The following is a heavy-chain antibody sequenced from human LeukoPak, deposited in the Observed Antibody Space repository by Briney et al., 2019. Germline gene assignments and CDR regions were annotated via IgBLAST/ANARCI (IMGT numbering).Heavy chain of an antibody. CDR2: IYTSGST. V-gene: IGHV4-61*02. CDR1: GGSISSGSYY. Sequence: PSQTLSLTCTVSGGSISSGSYYWSWIRQPAGKGLEWIGRIYTSGSTNYNPSLKSRVAISVDTSKNHFSLKLSSVTAADTAVYYCARLGIAAAGTYYYYMDVWGKGTTVTVSS. J-gene: IGHJ6*03. D-gene: IGHD6-13*01. CDR3: ARLGIAAAGTYYYYMDV.